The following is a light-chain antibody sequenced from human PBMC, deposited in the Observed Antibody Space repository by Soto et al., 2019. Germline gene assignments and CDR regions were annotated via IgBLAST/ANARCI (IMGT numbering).Light chain of an antibody. J-gene: IGKJ4*01. CDR3: QQYYSPQLT. CDR2: WES. CDR1: QSCLYSSKAENFNNKNF. Sequence: DIVMTQSPDSLAVSLGERDTINGKSRQSCLYSSKAENFNNKNFLAWYQQKPGQPPNLLIYWESTRESGVPDRFSGSVSGTDFTLTIRSLQAEDVAYYYCQQYYSPQLTFGGGTKVQIK. V-gene: IGKV4-1*01.